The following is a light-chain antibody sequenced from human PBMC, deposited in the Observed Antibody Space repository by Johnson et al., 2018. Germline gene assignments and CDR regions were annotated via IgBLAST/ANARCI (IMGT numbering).Light chain of an antibody. V-gene: IGLV1-51*02. Sequence: QSVLTQPPSVSAAPGQKVTISCSGSSSNIGNNYVSWYQQLQGTAPKLLIYENNKRPSGIPDRFSGSKSGTSATLGITGLQTGDEADYYCGTWDSSLSAGNVFRTGTKVNVL. CDR2: ENN. CDR1: SSNIGNNY. J-gene: IGLJ1*01. CDR3: GTWDSSLSAGNV.